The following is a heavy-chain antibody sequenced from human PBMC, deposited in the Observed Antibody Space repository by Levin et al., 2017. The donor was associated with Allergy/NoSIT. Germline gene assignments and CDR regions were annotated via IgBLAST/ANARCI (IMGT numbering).Heavy chain of an antibody. CDR1: GFTFSDYW. J-gene: IGHJ5*02. D-gene: IGHD4-11*01. CDR3: ARDTTVGGEA. V-gene: IGHV3-7*03. Sequence: GGSLRLSCAASGFTFSDYWMTWVRQPPGKGLEWVANINQDGTQKHHADSVKGRVTISRDNAENSLFLQMNYLGTDDTAVYFCARDTTVGGEAWGQGTLVTVSS. CDR2: INQDGTQK.